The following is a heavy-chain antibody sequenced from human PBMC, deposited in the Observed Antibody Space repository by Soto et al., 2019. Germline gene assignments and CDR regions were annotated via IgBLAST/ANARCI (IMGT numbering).Heavy chain of an antibody. J-gene: IGHJ4*02. CDR2: INTDVSST. CDR1: GFTFSNYW. CDR3: AKDLHYGASDF. D-gene: IGHD4-17*01. V-gene: IGHV3-74*01. Sequence: EVQLVESGGGLVHPGGSLRLSCAASGFTFSNYWMHWVRQVPGKGLEWVSRINTDVSSTGYAACVKGRFTISRDNAKSTLYVQMNSLRAEDTAVYYCAKDLHYGASDFWGQGTLVTVSS.